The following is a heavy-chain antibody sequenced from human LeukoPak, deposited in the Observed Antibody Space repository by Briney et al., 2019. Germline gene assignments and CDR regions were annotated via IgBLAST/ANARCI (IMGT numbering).Heavy chain of an antibody. Sequence: PSETLSLTCTVSGGSISSYYWSWIRQPAGKGLEWIGCIYTSGSTNYNPSLKSRVTMSVDTSKNQFSLKLSSVTAEDTAVYYCAVETRFGKLFYYWGQGSLVTVPS. CDR3: AVETRFGKLFYY. CDR2: IYTSGST. J-gene: IGHJ4*02. V-gene: IGHV4-4*07. D-gene: IGHD3-10*01. CDR1: GGSISSYY.